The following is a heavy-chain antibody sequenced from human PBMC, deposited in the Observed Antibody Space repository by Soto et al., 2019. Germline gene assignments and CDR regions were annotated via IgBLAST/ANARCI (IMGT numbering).Heavy chain of an antibody. V-gene: IGHV3-23*01. Sequence: EVQLLESGGGLVQPGGSLRLSCEASGFVFSHFALSWVRQAPGKGLEWVSGISGGSETTSYADSVKGRFTISRDNSKRTLFLQMNNLRAEDTATYFCAKDLDGGFGELFFDKWGQGTLVTVSS. D-gene: IGHD3-10*01. J-gene: IGHJ4*02. CDR3: AKDLDGGFGELFFDK. CDR1: GFVFSHFA. CDR2: ISGGSETT.